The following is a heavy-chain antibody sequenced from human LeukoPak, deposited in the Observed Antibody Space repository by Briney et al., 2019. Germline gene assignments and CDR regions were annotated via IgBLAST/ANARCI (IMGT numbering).Heavy chain of an antibody. J-gene: IGHJ3*02. CDR2: IYYSGTT. V-gene: IGHV4-59*01. CDR1: GGSISTYY. Sequence: SETLSLTCTVSGGSISTYYWSWIRQPPGKGLEWIGFIYYSGTTNYNPSLKSRVTISVDTSKNQFSLKLSSVTAADTAVYYCAREENGSGSYYNLHAFDIWGQGTMVTVSS. D-gene: IGHD3-10*01. CDR3: AREENGSGSYYNLHAFDI.